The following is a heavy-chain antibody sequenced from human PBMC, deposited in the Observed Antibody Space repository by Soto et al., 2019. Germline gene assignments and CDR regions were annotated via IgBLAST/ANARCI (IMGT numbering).Heavy chain of an antibody. CDR2: IYYTGST. V-gene: IGHV4-39*01. Sequence: QLQLQESGPGLVKPSETLSLTCTVSGGSISSSTFYWGWIRQPPGKGLEWIGTIYYTGSTYYNPSLKSRVTISLDTSKNQFSLNLKFVTAADTAVYYCTRRSRTATVRGLDYWGQGTLVTVSS. J-gene: IGHJ4*02. CDR3: TRRSRTATVRGLDY. D-gene: IGHD3-10*01. CDR1: GGSISSSTFY.